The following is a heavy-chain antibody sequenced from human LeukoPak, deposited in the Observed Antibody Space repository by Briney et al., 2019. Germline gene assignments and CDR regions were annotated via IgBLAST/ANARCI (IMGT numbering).Heavy chain of an antibody. CDR2: INTDGSST. V-gene: IGHV3-74*01. CDR1: GFTFSSYW. Sequence: PGGSLRLSCAASGFTFSSYWMHWVRQAPGKGLVWVSRINTDGSSTNYADSVKGRFTISRDNAKNTLYLQVDSLRAEDTAVYYCARDRDSSGWYGYSVVDYWGQGTLVTVSS. CDR3: ARDRDSSGWYGYSVVDY. J-gene: IGHJ4*02. D-gene: IGHD6-19*01.